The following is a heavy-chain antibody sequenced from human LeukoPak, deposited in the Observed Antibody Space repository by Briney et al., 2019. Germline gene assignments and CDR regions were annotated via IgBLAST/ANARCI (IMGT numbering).Heavy chain of an antibody. CDR3: ARDGFRALRFLESRCDAFDI. CDR2: TYYRSKWYN. V-gene: IGHV6-1*01. J-gene: IGHJ3*02. D-gene: IGHD3-3*01. CDR1: GDSVSSNSAA. Sequence: SQTLLLTCAISGDSVSSNSAAWNWIRQSPSRGLEWLGRTYYRSKWYNDYAVSVKSRITINPDTSKNQFSLQLNSVTPEDTAVYYCARDGFRALRFLESRCDAFDIWGQGTMVTASS.